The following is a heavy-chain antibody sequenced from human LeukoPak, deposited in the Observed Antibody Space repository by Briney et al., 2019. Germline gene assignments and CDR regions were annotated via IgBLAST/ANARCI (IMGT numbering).Heavy chain of an antibody. Sequence: PGGSLRLSCAASGFTFSSYAMSWVRQAPGKGLEWVSNISGRGTSVNYADSVKGRFSISRDNSKNTMYLQMNSLRAEDTAVYYCVRNDTSGVGLDYWGQGTLVTVSS. CDR2: ISGRGTSV. D-gene: IGHD3-3*01. J-gene: IGHJ4*02. CDR3: VRNDTSGVGLDY. CDR1: GFTFSSYA. V-gene: IGHV3-23*01.